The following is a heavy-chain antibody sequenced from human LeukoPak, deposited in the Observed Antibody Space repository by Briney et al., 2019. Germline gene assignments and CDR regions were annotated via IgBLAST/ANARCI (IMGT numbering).Heavy chain of an antibody. V-gene: IGHV3-48*01. D-gene: IGHD3-10*01. CDR1: GFTFSSYS. Sequence: PGGSLRLSCAASGFTFSSYSMNWVRQAPGKGLEWVSYISSSSSTIYYADSVKGRFTISRDNAKNSLYLQMNSLTAEDTAVYYCARDVTMVRGIFDIWAKGQWSPSLQ. J-gene: IGHJ3*02. CDR2: ISSSSSTI. CDR3: ARDVTMVRGIFDI.